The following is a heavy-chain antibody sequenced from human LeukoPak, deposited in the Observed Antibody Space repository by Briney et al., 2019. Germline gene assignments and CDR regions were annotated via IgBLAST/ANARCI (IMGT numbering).Heavy chain of an antibody. J-gene: IGHJ4*02. CDR1: GFTFSDYY. D-gene: IGHD3-22*01. Sequence: PGGSLRLSCAASGFTFSDYYMSWIRQAPGKGLEWVSYISTSASTVYYADSVKGRFTISRDNARNSLYLQMNKLRAEDTAVYYCARAPYDSSGYHDYWGQGTLVTVSS. V-gene: IGHV3-11*04. CDR3: ARAPYDSSGYHDY. CDR2: ISTSASTV.